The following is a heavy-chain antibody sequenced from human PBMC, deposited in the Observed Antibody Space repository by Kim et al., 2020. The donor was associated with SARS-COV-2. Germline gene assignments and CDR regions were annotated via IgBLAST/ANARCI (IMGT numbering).Heavy chain of an antibody. D-gene: IGHD2-15*01. V-gene: IGHV4-59*08. CDR2: IYYSGST. CDR1: GGSISSYY. CDR3: ARRALGYCSGGSCYSGFDY. J-gene: IGHJ4*02. Sequence: SETLSLTCTVSGGSISSYYWSWIRQPPGKGLEWIGYIYYSGSTNYNPSLKSRVTISVDTSKNQFSLKLSSVTAADMAVYYCARRALGYCSGGSCYSGFDYWGQGTLVTVSS.